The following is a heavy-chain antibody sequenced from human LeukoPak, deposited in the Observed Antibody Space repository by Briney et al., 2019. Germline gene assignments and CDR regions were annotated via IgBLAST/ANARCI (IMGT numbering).Heavy chain of an antibody. J-gene: IGHJ5*02. CDR2: IKQDGSEK. CDR3: ARGHGDYPT. V-gene: IGHV3-7*01. D-gene: IGHD4-17*01. Sequence: HPGGSLRLSCAASGFTFSSYWMSWVRQAPGKGLEWVANIKQDGSEKYYVDSVKGRFTISRDNAKSPLFLQMNSLRAEDTAVYYCARGHGDYPTWGQGTLVTVSS. CDR1: GFTFSSYW.